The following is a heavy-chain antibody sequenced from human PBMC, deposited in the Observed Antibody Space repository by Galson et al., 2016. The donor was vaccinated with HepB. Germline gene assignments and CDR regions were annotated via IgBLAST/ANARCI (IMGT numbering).Heavy chain of an antibody. CDR1: GGAIADSLHH. CDR2: SHRGAT. J-gene: IGHJ4*02. CDR3: ARQFYYDSSRLPAHAYFDN. Sequence: SETLSLTCTVSGGAIADSLHHWAWMRQTPGKGLEWLASSHRGATYNGMSLNNRVTVSVDAAENRVSLRLRFVTAADTAVYYCARQFYYDSSRLPAHAYFDNWGQGVPVTVSS. V-gene: IGHV4-39*01. D-gene: IGHD3-22*01.